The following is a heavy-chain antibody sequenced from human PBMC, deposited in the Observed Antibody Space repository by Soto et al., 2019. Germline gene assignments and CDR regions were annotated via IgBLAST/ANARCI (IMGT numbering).Heavy chain of an antibody. CDR2: IIPVFGTA. CDR3: AGHLGGNHYYYGMDV. CDR1: GGTFSSYA. V-gene: IGHV1-69*12. J-gene: IGHJ6*02. Sequence: QVQLVQSGAEVKKPGSSVKVSCKASGGTFSSYAISWVRQAPGQGLEWMGGIIPVFGTADYAQKVQGRVTISADDFTSTAYMERSSLRSDDTAVYYCAGHLGGNHYYYGMDVWGQGTTVTVSS. D-gene: IGHD3-16*01.